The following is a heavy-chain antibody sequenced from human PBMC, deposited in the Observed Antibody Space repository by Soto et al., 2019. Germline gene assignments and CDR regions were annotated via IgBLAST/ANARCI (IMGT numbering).Heavy chain of an antibody. Sequence: ASVKVSCKASGYTFTGYYMHWVRQAPGQGLEWMGWINPNSGGTNYAQKFQGWVTMARDTSISTAYMELSRLRSDDTAVYYCARDAVEASWEMGMDVWGQGTTVTVSS. J-gene: IGHJ6*02. CDR1: GYTFTGYY. CDR3: ARDAVEASWEMGMDV. D-gene: IGHD1-26*01. V-gene: IGHV1-2*04. CDR2: INPNSGGT.